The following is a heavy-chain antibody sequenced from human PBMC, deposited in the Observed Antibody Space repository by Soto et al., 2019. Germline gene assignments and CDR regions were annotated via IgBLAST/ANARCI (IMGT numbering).Heavy chain of an antibody. V-gene: IGHV4-34*01. CDR2: INHSGST. CDR1: GGSFSGYY. CDR3: ARGHRYCSSTSCPNWFDP. J-gene: IGHJ5*02. Sequence: PSETLSLTXAVYGGSFSGYYWSWIRQPPGKGLEWIGEINHSGSTNYNPSLKSRVTISVDTSKNQFSLKLSSVTAADTAVYYCARGHRYCSSTSCPNWFDPWGQGTLVTVSS. D-gene: IGHD2-2*01.